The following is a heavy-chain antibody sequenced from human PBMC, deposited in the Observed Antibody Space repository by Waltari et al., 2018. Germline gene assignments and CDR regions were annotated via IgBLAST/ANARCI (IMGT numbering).Heavy chain of an antibody. CDR3: ARTYQSGSYSDY. Sequence: QVQLVQSGAEVKQPGASVKVSCKTSGYPFTSYYLHWVRQAPGQGLEWMGWINTRNGGTNYAQKYQGRVTMTRDTSISTAYMELSRLISNDTAVYYCARTYQSGSYSDYWGQGTPVTVSS. J-gene: IGHJ4*02. CDR1: GYPFTSYY. D-gene: IGHD1-26*01. V-gene: IGHV1-2*02. CDR2: INTRNGGT.